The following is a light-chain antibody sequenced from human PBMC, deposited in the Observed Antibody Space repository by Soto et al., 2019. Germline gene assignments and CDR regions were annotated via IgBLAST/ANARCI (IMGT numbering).Light chain of an antibody. J-gene: IGLJ1*01. CDR2: GNS. CDR3: QSYDSSLSGYV. V-gene: IGLV1-40*01. CDR1: SSNIGAGYD. Sequence: QSALTQPPSVSGAPGQRVTISCTGSSSNIGAGYDVHWYQQLPGTAPKLLLYGNSNRPSGVPDRFSGSKSGTSASLAITGLRAEDEADYYCQSYDSSLSGYVFGAGTKVTVL.